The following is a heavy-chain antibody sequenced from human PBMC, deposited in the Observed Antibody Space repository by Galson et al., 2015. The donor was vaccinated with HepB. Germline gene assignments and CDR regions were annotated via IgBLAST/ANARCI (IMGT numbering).Heavy chain of an antibody. J-gene: IGHJ2*01. CDR2: ISYDGSNK. CDR1: GFTFSSYA. Sequence: SLRLSCAASGFTFSSYAMHWVRQAPGKGLEWVAVISYDGSNKYYADSVKGRFTISRDNSKNTLYLQMNSLRAEDTAVYYCARDYGGDKNGGWYFDLWGRGTLVTVSS. CDR3: ARDYGGDKNGGWYFDL. D-gene: IGHD4-23*01. V-gene: IGHV3-30-3*01.